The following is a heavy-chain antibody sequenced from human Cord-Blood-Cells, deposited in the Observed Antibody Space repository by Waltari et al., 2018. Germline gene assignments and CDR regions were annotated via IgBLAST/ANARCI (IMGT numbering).Heavy chain of an antibody. Sequence: QVQLQESGPGLVKPSGTLSLTCPVPGGSIASLHWGRWVRQPPGKGLEWIGEIYHSGSTNYNPSLKSRVTISVDKSKNQFSLKLSSVTAADTAVYYCARDRGYDYFDYWGQGTLVTVSS. CDR3: ARDRGYDYFDY. D-gene: IGHD6-25*01. CDR2: IYHSGST. CDR1: GGSIASLHW. V-gene: IGHV4-4*02. J-gene: IGHJ4*02.